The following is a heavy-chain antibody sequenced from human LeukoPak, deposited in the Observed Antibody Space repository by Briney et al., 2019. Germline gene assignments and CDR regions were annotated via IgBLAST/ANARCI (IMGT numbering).Heavy chain of an antibody. CDR3: ARAYYGDYGEDWFDP. J-gene: IGHJ5*02. D-gene: IGHD4-17*01. CDR2: ISYDGSNK. V-gene: IGHV3-30*04. CDR1: GFTFSSYA. Sequence: GGSLRLSCAASGFTFSSYAMHWVRQAPGKGLEWVAVISYDGSNKYYADSVEGRFTISRDNSKNTLYLQMNSLRAEDTAVYYCARAYYGDYGEDWFDPWGQGTLVTVSS.